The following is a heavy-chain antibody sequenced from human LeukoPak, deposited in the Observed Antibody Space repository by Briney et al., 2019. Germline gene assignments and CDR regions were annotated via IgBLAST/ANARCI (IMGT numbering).Heavy chain of an antibody. D-gene: IGHD3-3*01. CDR2: IYYSGST. Sequence: SGTLSLTCTVPGGSISSYYWSWIRQPPGKGLESIGYIYYSGSTNYNPSLKSRVTISVDTSKNQFSLKLSSVTAADTAVYYCARDTDFADAFDIWGQGTMVTVSS. CDR3: ARDTDFADAFDI. J-gene: IGHJ3*02. V-gene: IGHV4-59*01. CDR1: GGSISSYY.